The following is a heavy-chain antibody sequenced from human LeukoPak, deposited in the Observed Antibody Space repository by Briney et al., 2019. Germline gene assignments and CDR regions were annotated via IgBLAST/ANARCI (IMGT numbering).Heavy chain of an antibody. J-gene: IGHJ4*02. CDR3: ARTCSTTSCSDFDY. D-gene: IGHD2-2*01. Sequence: GASVKVSCKASGYTFTSYDINWVRQATGQGLEWMGWMNPNSGNTGYAQKFQGRVTITRNTSISTAYMELSSLTSEDTAVYYCARTCSTTSCSDFDYWGQGTLVTVSS. V-gene: IGHV1-8*03. CDR2: MNPNSGNT. CDR1: GYTFTSYD.